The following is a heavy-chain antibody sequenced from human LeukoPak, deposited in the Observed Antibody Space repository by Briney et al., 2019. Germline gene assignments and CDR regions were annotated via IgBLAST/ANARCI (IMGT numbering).Heavy chain of an antibody. CDR3: ASRPFLWGFAY. CDR2: IYSSVT. V-gene: IGHV4-39*01. CDR1: GDSISSSSYY. Sequence: SETLSLTCTVSGDSISSSSYYWRWIRPPPGKGLEWIASIYSSVTYYNPSLKSRVTISVDTYKNQFSLNLSSVTAADTAVYYCASRPFLWGFAYWGQGTLVTVPS. D-gene: IGHD3-16*01. J-gene: IGHJ4*02.